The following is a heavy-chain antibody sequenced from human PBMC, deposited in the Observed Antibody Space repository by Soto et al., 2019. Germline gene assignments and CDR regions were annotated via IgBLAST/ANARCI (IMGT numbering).Heavy chain of an antibody. Sequence: SQTLSFTCAIFGDSVSSNSAAWNWIRLSKSRGLEWLARTYCRSRWYNDYAVSVRSRITVKPDTSKNQFSLQLTSVTPEDTAVYYCAGTTSHQWYYMDVWGKGTTVTVSS. CDR2: TYCRSRWYN. CDR3: AGTTSHQWYYMDV. D-gene: IGHD1-7*01. V-gene: IGHV6-1*01. CDR1: GDSVSSNSAA. J-gene: IGHJ6*03.